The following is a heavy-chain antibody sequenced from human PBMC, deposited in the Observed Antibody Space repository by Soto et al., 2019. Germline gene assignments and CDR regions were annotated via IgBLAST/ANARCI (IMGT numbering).Heavy chain of an antibody. Sequence: PGGSLTLSCAASGFTFSSYAMSWVRQAPGKGLEWVSAISGSGGSTYYADSVKGRFTISRDNSKNTLYLQMNSLRAEDTAVYYCATAGGSDYDILTGSVDYWGQGTLVTVSS. J-gene: IGHJ4*02. V-gene: IGHV3-23*01. CDR1: GFTFSSYA. CDR2: ISGSGGST. D-gene: IGHD3-9*01. CDR3: ATAGGSDYDILTGSVDY.